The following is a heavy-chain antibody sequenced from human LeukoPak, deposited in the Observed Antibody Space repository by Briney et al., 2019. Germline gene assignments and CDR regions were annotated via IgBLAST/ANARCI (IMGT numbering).Heavy chain of an antibody. CDR1: GFTFSSYA. Sequence: PWGSLRLSCAASGFTFSSYANHWVRQAPDKGLEWVTDISYDGSNKNYADSVKGRFTISRDNSKNTLYLQMNSLRTEDTAVYYCARDSHPGGNSSLIDHWGQGTLVTVSS. J-gene: IGHJ4*02. CDR3: ARDSHPGGNSSLIDH. CDR2: ISYDGSNK. V-gene: IGHV3-30-3*01. D-gene: IGHD4-23*01.